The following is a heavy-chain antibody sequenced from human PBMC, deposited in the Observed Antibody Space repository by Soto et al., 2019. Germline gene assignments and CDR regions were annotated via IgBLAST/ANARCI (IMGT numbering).Heavy chain of an antibody. CDR2: IIPILGIA. Sequence: QVQLVQSGAEVKKPGSSVKVSCKASGGTFSSYTISWVRQAPGQGLEWMGRIIPILGIANYAQKFQGRVTITADKSTSTAYMELSSLRSEDTAVYYGAREMAKTKGYFDYWGQGTLVTVSS. CDR1: GGTFSSYT. D-gene: IGHD5-12*01. CDR3: AREMAKTKGYFDY. V-gene: IGHV1-69*08. J-gene: IGHJ4*02.